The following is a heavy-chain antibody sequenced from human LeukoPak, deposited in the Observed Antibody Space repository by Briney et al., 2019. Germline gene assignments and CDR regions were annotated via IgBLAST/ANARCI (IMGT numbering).Heavy chain of an antibody. CDR1: GFTFSTYW. V-gene: IGHV3-74*01. D-gene: IGHD2-15*01. J-gene: IGHJ4*02. CDR3: ARACSGGSCHAGDY. CDR2: IKPDGSGT. Sequence: PGGPLRLSCAASGFTFSTYWMHWVRQAPGKGLVWVSRIKPDGSGTNYADSVKGRFTISRDNAKNTLYLQMNSLRAEDTAVYYCARACSGGSCHAGDYWGQGTLVTVSS.